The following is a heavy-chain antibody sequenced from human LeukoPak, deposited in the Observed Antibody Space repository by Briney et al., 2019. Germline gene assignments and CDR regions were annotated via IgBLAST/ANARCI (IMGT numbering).Heavy chain of an antibody. CDR1: GSTFSDSY. J-gene: IGHJ4*02. CDR3: ARRWSFDY. D-gene: IGHD6-13*01. V-gene: IGHV3-11*06. Sequence: GGSLRLSCAASGSTFSDSYMTWVRQAPGKGVEWVAYISGSGHDINYSDSVKGRFTISRDNSKNTLYLQMNSLRPEDTAVYYCARRWSFDYWGQGSLVTVSS. CDR2: ISGSGHDI.